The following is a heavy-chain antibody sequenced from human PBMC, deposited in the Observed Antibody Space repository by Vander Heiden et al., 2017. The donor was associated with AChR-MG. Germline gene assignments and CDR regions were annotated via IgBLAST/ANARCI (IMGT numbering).Heavy chain of an antibody. Sequence: QVQLQESGPGLVKPSETLSLTYTVSGGSVSSGSYYWSWIRQPPGKGLEWIEYIYYSGSTNDNPSLKSRVTISVDPSKNQSSLKLSSVTAADTAVYYCARDIVHAFDIWGQGTMVTVSS. D-gene: IGHD2-15*01. CDR3: ARDIVHAFDI. CDR1: GGSVSSGSYY. CDR2: IYYSGST. V-gene: IGHV4-61*01. J-gene: IGHJ3*02.